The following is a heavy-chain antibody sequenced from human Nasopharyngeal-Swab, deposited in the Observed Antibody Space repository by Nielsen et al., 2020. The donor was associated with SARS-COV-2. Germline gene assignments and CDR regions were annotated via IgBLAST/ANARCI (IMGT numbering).Heavy chain of an antibody. CDR2: IWYDGSNK. V-gene: IGHV3-33*01. J-gene: IGHJ4*02. CDR3: ARAFHDYGDYLDY. Sequence: WIRQPPGKGLEWVAVIWYDGSNKYYADSVKGRFTISRDNSKNTLYLQMNSLRAEGTAVYYCARAFHDYGDYLDYWGQGTLVTVSS. D-gene: IGHD4-17*01.